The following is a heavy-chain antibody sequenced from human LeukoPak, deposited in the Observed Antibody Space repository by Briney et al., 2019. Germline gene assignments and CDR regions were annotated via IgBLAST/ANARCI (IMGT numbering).Heavy chain of an antibody. CDR2: ITHSGNT. Sequence: PSETLSVTCAVSGFSISSTYYGAWIRQTPGKGLEWIATITHSGNTYYISSLESRLTISLDTSKRHFSLRLTSVTAADTAVYYCARINAPVATFDYWGLGTLVAVSS. V-gene: IGHV4-38-2*01. CDR3: ARINAPVATFDY. CDR1: GFSISSTYY. D-gene: IGHD2-21*01. J-gene: IGHJ4*02.